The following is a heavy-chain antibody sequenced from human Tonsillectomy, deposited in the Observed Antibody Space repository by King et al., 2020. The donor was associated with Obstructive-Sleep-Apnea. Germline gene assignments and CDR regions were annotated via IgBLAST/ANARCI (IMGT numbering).Heavy chain of an antibody. D-gene: IGHD6-19*01. CDR1: GFTFSSYG. J-gene: IGHJ4*02. Sequence: QLVQSGGGVVQPGRSLRLSCAASGFTFSSYGMHWVRQAPGKGLEWVAFIRSDGSNKYYADSVKGRFTISRDNSKNTLYLQMNSLRAEDTAVYYCAKDLAVAGTTFDYWGQGTLVTVSS. V-gene: IGHV3-30*02. CDR3: AKDLAVAGTTFDY. CDR2: IRSDGSNK.